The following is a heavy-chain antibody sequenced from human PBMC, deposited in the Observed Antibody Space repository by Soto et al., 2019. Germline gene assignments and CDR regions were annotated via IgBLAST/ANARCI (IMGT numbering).Heavy chain of an antibody. CDR3: ARDGGTYLTRYFDS. CDR2: LSYSEST. V-gene: IGHV4-59*01. CDR1: GDSISGYS. Sequence: SETLSLTCTVSGDSISGYSWGWIRQPPGKGLEWIGYLSYSESTTSTPSLKSRVTISVDTSKNQFSLELSSVTAADTAVYFCARDGGTYLTRYFDSWGQGALVTVSS. D-gene: IGHD3-10*01. J-gene: IGHJ4*02.